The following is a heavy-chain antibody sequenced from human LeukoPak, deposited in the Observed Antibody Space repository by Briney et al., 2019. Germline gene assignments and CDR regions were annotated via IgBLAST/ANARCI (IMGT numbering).Heavy chain of an antibody. Sequence: KXSCKASGGTFSSYAISWVRQAPGQGLEWMGGIIPIFGTANYAQKFQGRVTITADESTSTAYMELSSLRSEDTAVYYCARVHLTGIVGATGDYFDYWGQGTLVTVSS. CDR3: ARVHLTGIVGATGDYFDY. J-gene: IGHJ4*02. D-gene: IGHD1-26*01. CDR1: GGTFSSYA. V-gene: IGHV1-69*01. CDR2: IIPIFGTA.